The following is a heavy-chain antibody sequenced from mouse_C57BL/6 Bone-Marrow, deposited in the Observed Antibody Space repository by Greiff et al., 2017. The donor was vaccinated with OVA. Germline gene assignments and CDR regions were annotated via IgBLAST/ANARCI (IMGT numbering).Heavy chain of an antibody. J-gene: IGHJ3*01. CDR1: GYAFSSSW. V-gene: IGHV1-82*01. CDR2: IYPGDGDT. CDR3: AREGSSGLWFAY. D-gene: IGHD3-2*02. Sequence: QVQLQQPGPELVKPGASVKISCKASGYAFSSSWMNWVKQRPGKGLEWIGRIYPGDGDTNYNGKFKGKATLTADKSSSTAYMQLSSLTSEDSAVYFCAREGSSGLWFAYWGQGTLVTVSA.